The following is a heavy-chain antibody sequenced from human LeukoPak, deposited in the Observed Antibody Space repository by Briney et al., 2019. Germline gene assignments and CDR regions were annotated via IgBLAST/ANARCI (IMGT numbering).Heavy chain of an antibody. Sequence: SETLSLTCAVSGYSISSGYYWGWIRQPPGKGLEWIWSSYHSGSTYYNPSLKSRVTISVDTSKNQFSLKLSSVTAADTAVYYCVYAFDIWGQGTMVTVSS. CDR3: VYAFDI. CDR1: GYSISSGYY. J-gene: IGHJ3*02. CDR2: SYHSGST. V-gene: IGHV4-38-2*01.